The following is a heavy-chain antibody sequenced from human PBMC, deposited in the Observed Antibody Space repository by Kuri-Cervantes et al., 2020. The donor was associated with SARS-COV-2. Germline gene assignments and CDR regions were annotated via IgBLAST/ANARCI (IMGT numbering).Heavy chain of an antibody. V-gene: IGHV3-30-3*01. CDR1: GFTFSSYA. J-gene: IGHJ4*02. CDR2: ISYDGSNK. CDR3: ARGKQDFDY. Sequence: GESLNISCAASGFTFSSYAMHWVRQAPGKGLEWVAVISYDGSNKYYADSVKGRFTISRDNSKNTLFLQMNSLRAEDTAVYYCARGKQDFDYWGQGTLVTVSS.